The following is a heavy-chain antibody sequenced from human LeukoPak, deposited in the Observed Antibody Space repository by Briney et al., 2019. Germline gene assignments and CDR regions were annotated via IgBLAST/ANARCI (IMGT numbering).Heavy chain of an antibody. J-gene: IGHJ6*02. CDR2: NYYSGIT. CDR1: GGSISRYY. V-gene: IGHV4-59*01. CDR3: ARAYSSSWYPGYYYGMDV. D-gene: IGHD6-13*01. Sequence: PSETLSLTCTGSGGSISRYYWSWIGQPPGKGLEGIGYNYYSGITNYNPSLKSRVTISVDTSKNQFSLKLRSVTAADTAVYYCARAYSSSWYPGYYYGMDVWGQGTTVTVSS.